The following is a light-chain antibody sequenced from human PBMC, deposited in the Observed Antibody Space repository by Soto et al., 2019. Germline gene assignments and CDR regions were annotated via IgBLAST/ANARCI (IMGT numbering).Light chain of an antibody. CDR3: QQYNQWPGT. J-gene: IGKJ1*01. Sequence: EIVMTQSPATLSVSPGERATLSCRASQSVSSNLAWYQQQPGQAPRLLIYGASTRATGIPARFSGSGSGTEFTLTISSLQSEDFAVYHCQQYNQWPGTFGQGTKVDIK. CDR2: GAS. V-gene: IGKV3-15*01. CDR1: QSVSSN.